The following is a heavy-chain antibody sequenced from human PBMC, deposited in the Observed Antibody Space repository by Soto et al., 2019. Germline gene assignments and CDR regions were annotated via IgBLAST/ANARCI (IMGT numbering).Heavy chain of an antibody. V-gene: IGHV3-7*01. J-gene: IGHJ4*02. CDR1: GFTFSSYW. Sequence: LRLSCAASGFTFSSYWMSWVRQAPGKGLEWVANIKEDGSEKNYVDSVKGQFTISRDNAKNSLYLQMNSLRAEDTAVYYCARERYYYGSGGYWGQGTLVTVSS. D-gene: IGHD3-10*01. CDR2: IKEDGSEK. CDR3: ARERYYYGSGGY.